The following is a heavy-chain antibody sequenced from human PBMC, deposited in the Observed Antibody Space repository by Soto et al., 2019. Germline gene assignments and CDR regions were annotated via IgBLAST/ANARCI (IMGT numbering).Heavy chain of an antibody. D-gene: IGHD3-22*01. CDR2: IFPGDSDT. CDR1: GYSFTSYS. Sequence: PGESLKISCKTSGYSFTSYSIGWVRQMPGKGLEWMGIIFPGDSDTTYSPSFQGQVTISADKSISTAYLQGRSLNASDTAMYYCATHSLYDIRGVVWGQGTQVTVSS. V-gene: IGHV5-51*01. J-gene: IGHJ4*02. CDR3: ATHSLYDIRGVV.